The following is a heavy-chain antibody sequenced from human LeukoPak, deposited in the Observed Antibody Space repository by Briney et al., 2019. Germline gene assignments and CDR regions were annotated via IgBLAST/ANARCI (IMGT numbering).Heavy chain of an antibody. CDR2: VSSSSSTI. CDR1: GFTFSSYS. V-gene: IGHV3-48*04. Sequence: GGSLRLSCAAYGFTFSSYSMNWMRQAPGKGLEWVSYVSSSSSTIYYADSVKGRFTISRDNAKNSLYLQVNSLRAEDTAVYYCARDLCGGAPPCYFDYWGQGTLVTVSS. D-gene: IGHD2-21*01. CDR3: ARDLCGGAPPCYFDY. J-gene: IGHJ4*02.